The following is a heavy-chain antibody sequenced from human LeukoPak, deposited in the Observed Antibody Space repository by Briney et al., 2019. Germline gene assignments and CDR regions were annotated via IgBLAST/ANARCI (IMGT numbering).Heavy chain of an antibody. D-gene: IGHD4-17*01. J-gene: IGHJ4*02. CDR1: GFTFSGYG. Sequence: GGSLRLSCAASGFTFSGYGMHWVRQAPGKGLDWVALISYDGSNTYYADSVKGRFTISRDNSKNTLYLQMNSLRAEDTAVYYCAKGHGPHDYGIDYWGQGTLVTVSS. CDR2: ISYDGSNT. CDR3: AKGHGPHDYGIDY. V-gene: IGHV3-30*18.